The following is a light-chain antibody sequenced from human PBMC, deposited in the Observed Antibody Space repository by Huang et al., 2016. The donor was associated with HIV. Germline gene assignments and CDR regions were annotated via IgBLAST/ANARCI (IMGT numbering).Light chain of an antibody. J-gene: IGKJ1*01. CDR1: QSVGSK. CDR2: GAS. V-gene: IGKV3-15*01. CDR3: QQYNNWPPWT. Sequence: EIVMTQSPATLSVSPGERATLSCRASQSVGSKLAWYQQKPGQAPRLVIYGASTRATGIPARFSGRGSGTQFTLTIGSLQSEDFAVYYCQQYNNWPPWTFGQGTKVEIK.